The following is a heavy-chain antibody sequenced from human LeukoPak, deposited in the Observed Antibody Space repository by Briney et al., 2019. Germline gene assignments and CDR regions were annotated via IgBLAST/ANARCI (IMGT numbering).Heavy chain of an antibody. Sequence: GGSLRLSCAASGFSFSSYEMNWVRQAPGKGLEWISYISASGTLTHYADSVEGRFTISRDNAKNSLYLQMNSRRGEDTAVYYCTRDGTPIYSSGWVYMDVWGKGTTVTISS. CDR3: TRDGTPIYSSGWVYMDV. D-gene: IGHD6-25*01. J-gene: IGHJ6*01. CDR2: ISASGTLT. V-gene: IGHV3-48*03. CDR1: GFSFSSYE.